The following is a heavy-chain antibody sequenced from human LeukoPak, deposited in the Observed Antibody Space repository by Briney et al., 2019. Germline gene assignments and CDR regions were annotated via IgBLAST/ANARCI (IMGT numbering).Heavy chain of an antibody. V-gene: IGHV4-61*08. D-gene: IGHD3-10*01. CDR2: IHYSGSA. CDR3: ARGQWFRAF. Sequence: SETLSLTCTVSGGSISSGGYYWSWIRQPPGKGLEWIGEIHYSGSATYNPSLKSRVTISVDTSKNQFSLKMNSVTAADTAVYYCARGQWFRAFWSRGTPVTVSS. J-gene: IGHJ4*02. CDR1: GGSISSGGYY.